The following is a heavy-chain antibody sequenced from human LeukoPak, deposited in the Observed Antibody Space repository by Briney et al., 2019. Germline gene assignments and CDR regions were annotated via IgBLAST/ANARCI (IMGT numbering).Heavy chain of an antibody. Sequence: GGSLRLSCAASGFTFSSYWMSWLRQAPGKGLEWVANIKQDGSAKYYVDSVKGRFTISRDNAKNSLYLHMDSLRDEDAALYYCARDGPNSSSSDFDYWGQGTLVTVSS. V-gene: IGHV3-7*01. CDR3: ARDGPNSSSSDFDY. D-gene: IGHD6-6*01. CDR1: GFTFSSYW. CDR2: IKQDGSAK. J-gene: IGHJ4*02.